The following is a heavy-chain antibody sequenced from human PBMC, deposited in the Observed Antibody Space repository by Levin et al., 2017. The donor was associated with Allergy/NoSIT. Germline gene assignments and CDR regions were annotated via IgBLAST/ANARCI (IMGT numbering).Heavy chain of an antibody. CDR3: ARHELGYSSGWHY. Sequence: PSETLSLTCTVSGGSISSSSYYWGWIRQPPGKGLEWIGSIYYSGSTYYNPSLKSRVTISVDTSKNQFSLKLSSVTAADTAVYYCARHELGYSSGWHYWGQGTLVTVSS. CDR1: GGSISSSSYY. V-gene: IGHV4-39*01. J-gene: IGHJ4*02. D-gene: IGHD6-19*01. CDR2: IYYSGST.